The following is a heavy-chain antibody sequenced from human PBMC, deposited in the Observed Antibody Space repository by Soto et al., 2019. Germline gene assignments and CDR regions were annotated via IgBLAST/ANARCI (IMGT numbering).Heavy chain of an antibody. CDR3: ARKPLDDFWSHPFDH. CDR1: GYSFTSYW. Sequence: GESLKISCKGSGYSFTSYWIGWVRQMPGKGLEWMGIIYPGDSDTRYSPSFQGQVTISADNSLDTAYLRWGSLKASDTAMYYCARKPLDDFWSHPFDHWGQGTLVTVSS. V-gene: IGHV5-51*01. J-gene: IGHJ4*02. D-gene: IGHD3-3*01. CDR2: IYPGDSDT.